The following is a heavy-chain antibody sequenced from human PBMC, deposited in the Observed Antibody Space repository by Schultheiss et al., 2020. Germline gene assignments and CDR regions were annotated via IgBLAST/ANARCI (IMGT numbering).Heavy chain of an antibody. CDR2: INHSGST. CDR3: AKDQVELASPFDC. CDR1: GGSFSAYY. J-gene: IGHJ4*02. Sequence: SETLSLTCTVYGGSFSAYYWSWIRQPPGKGLEWIGEINHSGSTNYNPSLKSRVTISVDTSKNQFSLKLSSVTAADTAVYYCAKDQVELASPFDCWGQGTLVTVSS. V-gene: IGHV4-34*01. D-gene: IGHD1-1*01.